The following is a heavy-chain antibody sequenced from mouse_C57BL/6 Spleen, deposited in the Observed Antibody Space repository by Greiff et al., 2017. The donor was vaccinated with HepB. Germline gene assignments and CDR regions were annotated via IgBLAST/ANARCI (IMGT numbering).Heavy chain of an antibody. J-gene: IGHJ3*01. V-gene: IGHV5-4*03. CDR1: GFTFSSYA. CDR3: ARGKDDYDGFAY. Sequence: EVMLVESGGGLVKPGGSLKLSCAASGFTFSSYAMSWVRQTPEKRLEWVATISDGGSYTYYPDNVKGRFTISRDNAKNNLYLQMSHLKSEDTAMYYCARGKDDYDGFAYWGQGTLVTVSA. D-gene: IGHD2-4*01. CDR2: ISDGGSYT.